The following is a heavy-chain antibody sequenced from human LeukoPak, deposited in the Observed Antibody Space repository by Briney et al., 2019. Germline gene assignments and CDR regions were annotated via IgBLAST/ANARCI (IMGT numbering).Heavy chain of an antibody. Sequence: SGGSLRLSCVASGFSFSDYAMTWVRQAPGKGLEWVAVISYDGGEQHYGDSVKGRFSISRDDSKSTIYLQMNRLTVEDTALYYCAKPRTFYDILTVSFQQWGQGTWVTVSS. V-gene: IGHV3-30*18. CDR2: ISYDGGEQ. J-gene: IGHJ1*01. CDR1: GFSFSDYA. CDR3: AKPRTFYDILTVSFQQ. D-gene: IGHD3-9*01.